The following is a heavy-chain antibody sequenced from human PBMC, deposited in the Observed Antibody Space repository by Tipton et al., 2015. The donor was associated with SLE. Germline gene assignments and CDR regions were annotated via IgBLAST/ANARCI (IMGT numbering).Heavy chain of an antibody. Sequence: LRLSCTVSGGSISSYYWAWIRQPPGKGLEWIGSISYSGSTYYSPSLKRRVTVSVDTSKSQFCLKLRSVTAADTAVYYCARYTTGTMLDVWGQGTTVTVS. J-gene: IGHJ6*02. CDR2: ISYSGST. CDR1: GGSISSYY. D-gene: IGHD1-1*01. V-gene: IGHV4-59*04. CDR3: ARYTTGTMLDV.